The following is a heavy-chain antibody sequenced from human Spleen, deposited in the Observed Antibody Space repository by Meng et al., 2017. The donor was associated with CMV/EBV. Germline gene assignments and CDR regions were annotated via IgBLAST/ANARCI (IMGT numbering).Heavy chain of an antibody. J-gene: IGHJ4*02. CDR2: IRGSGSSA. CDR1: AFTCGANG. CDR3: ARGLPPTLVALDY. Sequence: CAPYAFTCGANGMNGVGEARETGLGWVASIRGSGSSASYADSLKGRLTLSRDNAKNSLYLQMTSLRADDTAVYYCARGLPPTLVALDYWGQGTLVTVSS. V-gene: IGHV3-21*01. D-gene: IGHD2/OR15-2a*01.